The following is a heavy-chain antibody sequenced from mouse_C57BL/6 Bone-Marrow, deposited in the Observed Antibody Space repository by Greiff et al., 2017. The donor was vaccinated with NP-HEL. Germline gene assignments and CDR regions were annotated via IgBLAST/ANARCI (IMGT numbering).Heavy chain of an antibody. D-gene: IGHD2-4*01. CDR3: ARGSYYDYYYWYFDG. Sequence: EVKLQESVAELVRPGASVKLSCTASGFNIKNTYMHWVKQRPEQGLEWIGRIDPANGNTKYAPKFQGKATITADTSSNTAYLQLSSLTSEDTAIYYGARGSYYDYYYWYFDGWGTGTTVTVSS. CDR1: GFNIKNTY. CDR2: IDPANGNT. J-gene: IGHJ1*03. V-gene: IGHV14-3*01.